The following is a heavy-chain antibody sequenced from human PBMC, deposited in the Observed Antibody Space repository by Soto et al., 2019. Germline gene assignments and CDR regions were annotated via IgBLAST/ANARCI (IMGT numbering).Heavy chain of an antibody. CDR1: GGTFSSYS. D-gene: IGHD1-26*01. J-gene: IGHJ4*02. CDR3: ARVPGVGSGSYYDYFDY. Sequence: EASVKVSCKASGGTFSSYSIRWVRQAPGQGLEWMGGIIPIFGTANYAQKFQGRVTITADESTSTAYMELSSLRSEDTAVYYCARVPGVGSGSYYDYFDYWGQGTLVTVSS. CDR2: IIPIFGTA. V-gene: IGHV1-69*13.